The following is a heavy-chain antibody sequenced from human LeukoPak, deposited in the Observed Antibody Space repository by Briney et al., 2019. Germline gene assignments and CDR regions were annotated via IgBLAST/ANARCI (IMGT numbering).Heavy chain of an antibody. V-gene: IGHV3-23*01. CDR1: GFTFSSYG. Sequence: QPGGTLRLSCAASGFTFSSYGMSWVRQAPGKGLEWVSAISGSGGSTYYADSVKGRFTISRDNSKNTLYLQMNSLRAEDTAVYYCARGLGIVVVVAARFDAFDIWGQGTMVTVSS. CDR3: ARGLGIVVVVAARFDAFDI. J-gene: IGHJ3*02. CDR2: ISGSGGST. D-gene: IGHD2-15*01.